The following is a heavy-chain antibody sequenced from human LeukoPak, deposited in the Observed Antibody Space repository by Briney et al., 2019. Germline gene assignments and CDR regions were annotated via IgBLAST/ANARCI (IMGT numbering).Heavy chain of an antibody. CDR1: GGSISSYY. D-gene: IGHD4-17*01. CDR3: AREGIYGDYRH. Sequence: SETLSLTCTVSGGSISSYYWSWIRQPPGKGLEWIGYIYYSGSTNYNPSLKSRVTISVDTSKNQFSLKLSSVTAADTAVYYCAREGIYGDYRHWGQGTLVTVSS. J-gene: IGHJ4*02. CDR2: IYYSGST. V-gene: IGHV4-59*12.